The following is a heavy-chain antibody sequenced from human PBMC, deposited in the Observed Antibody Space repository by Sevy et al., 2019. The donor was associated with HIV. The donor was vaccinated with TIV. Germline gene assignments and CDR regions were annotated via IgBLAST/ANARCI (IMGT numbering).Heavy chain of an antibody. CDR2: ISSSSSYT. Sequence: GGSLRLSCAASGFTFSDYYMSWIRQAPGKGLEWVSYISSSSSYTNYADSVKGRFTISRDNAENSLYLQMNSLRAEDTAVYYCASGSSSSGIAAAGDFDYWGQGTLVTVSS. D-gene: IGHD6-13*01. V-gene: IGHV3-11*06. J-gene: IGHJ4*02. CDR3: ASGSSSSGIAAAGDFDY. CDR1: GFTFSDYY.